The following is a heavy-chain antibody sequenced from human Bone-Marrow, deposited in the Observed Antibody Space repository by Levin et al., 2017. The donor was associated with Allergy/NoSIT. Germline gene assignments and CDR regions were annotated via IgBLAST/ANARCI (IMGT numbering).Heavy chain of an antibody. J-gene: IGHJ4*02. CDR2: ISSSSSYI. CDR1: GFTFSSYS. Sequence: GESLKISCAASGFTFSSYSMNWVRQAPGKGLEWVSSISSSSSYIYYADSVKGRFTISRDNAKNSLYLQMNSLRAEDTAVYYCARFGPVGATDYWGQGTLVTVSS. D-gene: IGHD1-26*01. CDR3: ARFGPVGATDY. V-gene: IGHV3-21*01.